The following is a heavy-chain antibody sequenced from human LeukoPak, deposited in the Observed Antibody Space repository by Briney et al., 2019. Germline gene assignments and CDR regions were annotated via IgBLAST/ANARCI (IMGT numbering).Heavy chain of an antibody. CDR2: IYTSGST. V-gene: IGHV4-4*07. CDR1: GGSISGYY. CDR3: ARNPGSTVITDQYYYYYMDV. Sequence: PSETLSLTCTVSGGSISGYYWSWIRQPAGKGLEWIGRIYTSGSTNYNPSLKSRVTMSVDTSKNQFSLKLSSVTATDTAVYYCARNPGSTVITDQYYYYYMDVWGKGTTVTVSS. J-gene: IGHJ6*03. D-gene: IGHD4-11*01.